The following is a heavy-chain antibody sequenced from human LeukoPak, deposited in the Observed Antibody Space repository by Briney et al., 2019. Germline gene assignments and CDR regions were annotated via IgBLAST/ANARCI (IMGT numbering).Heavy chain of an antibody. CDR3: ARAQGSMITLTSFDP. V-gene: IGHV4-39*07. CDR2: IYYSGVT. D-gene: IGHD3-16*01. J-gene: IGHJ5*02. Sequence: PSETLSLTCTVSGGSISSSIYYWGWIRQPPGKGLEWIGSIYYSGVTYYNPSLKSQVTISIDTPKNQFSLKLSSVTAADTAVYYCARAQGSMITLTSFDPWGQGTLVTVSS. CDR1: GGSISSSIYY.